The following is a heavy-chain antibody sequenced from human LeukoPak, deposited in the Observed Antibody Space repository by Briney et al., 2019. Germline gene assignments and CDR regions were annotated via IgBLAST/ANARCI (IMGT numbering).Heavy chain of an antibody. CDR2: IYYSGST. CDR3: ARVVVAATDYYGMDV. Sequence: SETLSLTCTVSGGSISSSSYYWGWIRQPPGKGLEWIGSIYYSGSTYYNPSLKSRVTISVDTFKNQFSLKLSSVTAADTAVYYCARVVVAATDYYGMDVWGQGTTVTVSS. V-gene: IGHV4-39*07. J-gene: IGHJ6*02. CDR1: GGSISSSSYY. D-gene: IGHD2-15*01.